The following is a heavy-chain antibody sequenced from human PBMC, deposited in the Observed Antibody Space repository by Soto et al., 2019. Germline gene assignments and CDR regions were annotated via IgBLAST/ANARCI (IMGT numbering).Heavy chain of an antibody. D-gene: IGHD6-19*01. CDR3: ARQWLAHDY. Sequence: GGSLRLSCAASGFTFSSYWMHWVRQAPGKGLMWVSRINSDGSSTSYADSVKGRFTISRDNAKKMLFLQMNSLRAEDTAVYYCARQWLAHDYWGQGNLVTVSS. V-gene: IGHV3-74*01. CDR1: GFTFSSYW. J-gene: IGHJ4*02. CDR2: INSDGSST.